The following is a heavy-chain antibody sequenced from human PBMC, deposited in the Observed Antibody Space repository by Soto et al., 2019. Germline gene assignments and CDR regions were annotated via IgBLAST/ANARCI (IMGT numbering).Heavy chain of an antibody. CDR2: IIPIFGTA. V-gene: IGHV1-69*13. J-gene: IGHJ6*02. Sequence: GASVKVSCKASGGTFSSYAISWVRQAPGQGLEWMGGIIPIFGTANYAQKFQGRVTITADESTSTAYMELSSLRPEDTAVYYCARDPTYYYDSSGYPSQYGMDVWGQGTTVTVS. CDR3: ARDPTYYYDSSGYPSQYGMDV. CDR1: GGTFSSYA. D-gene: IGHD3-22*01.